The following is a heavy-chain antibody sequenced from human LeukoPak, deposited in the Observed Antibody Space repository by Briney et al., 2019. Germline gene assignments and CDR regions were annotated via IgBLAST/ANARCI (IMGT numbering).Heavy chain of an antibody. J-gene: IGHJ4*02. D-gene: IGHD1-1*01. CDR3: ARVRPNWNDGTFDY. CDR1: GAFITNYY. CDR2: IYPGGST. Sequence: SETLALTCTVSGAFITNYYWSWIRQSAGKGLEWIGRIYPGGSTHSNPSLKSRVTMSLDTSKNQFSLGLSSVTAADTAVYYCARVRPNWNDGTFDYWGQGTLVTVSS. V-gene: IGHV4-4*07.